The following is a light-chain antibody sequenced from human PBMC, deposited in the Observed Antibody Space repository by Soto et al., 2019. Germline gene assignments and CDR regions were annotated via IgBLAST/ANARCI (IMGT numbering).Light chain of an antibody. CDR1: QSISRW. Sequence: MTSSASTLSASGGGGVTSACRASQSISRWLAWYQHKPGKAPKLLIYDASNLESGVPSRFSGSGSGTEFTLPSSRQQPDDFATYYGEQYKTVWRVAEGTKVDIK. CDR3: EQYKTVWR. V-gene: IGKV1-5*01. CDR2: DAS. J-gene: IGKJ1*01.